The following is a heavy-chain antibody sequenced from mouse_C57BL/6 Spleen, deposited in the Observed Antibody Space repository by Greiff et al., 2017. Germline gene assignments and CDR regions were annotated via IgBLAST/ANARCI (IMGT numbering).Heavy chain of an antibody. CDR2: IYPGDGDT. Sequence: VQLQQSGAELVKPGASVKISCKASGYAFSSYWMNWVKQRPGKGLEWIGQIYPGDGDTNYNGKFKGKATLTADKSSSTAYMQLSSLTSEDSAVYFCSIYDCYYSAMDYWGQGTSVTVSS. CDR3: SIYDCYYSAMDY. V-gene: IGHV1-80*01. J-gene: IGHJ4*01. CDR1: GYAFSSYW. D-gene: IGHD2-3*01.